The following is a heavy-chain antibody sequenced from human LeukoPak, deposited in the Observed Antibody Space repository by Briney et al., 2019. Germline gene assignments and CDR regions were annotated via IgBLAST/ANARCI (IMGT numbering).Heavy chain of an antibody. CDR3: ARQKGYSSGWNFDY. Sequence: SETLSLTCTVSGVSISSGSYYWGWIRQPPGKGLEWIGSIYYSGSTYYNPSLKSRVTISVETSKNQFSLKLSSVTAADTAVYYCARQKGYSSGWNFDYWGQGTLVTVSS. V-gene: IGHV4-39*01. CDR2: IYYSGST. D-gene: IGHD6-19*01. CDR1: GVSISSGSYY. J-gene: IGHJ4*02.